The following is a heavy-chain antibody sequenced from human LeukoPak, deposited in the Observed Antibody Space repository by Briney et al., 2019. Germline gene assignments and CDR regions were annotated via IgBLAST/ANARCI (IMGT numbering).Heavy chain of an antibody. CDR3: AKDQLYSSGPPDY. D-gene: IGHD6-19*01. J-gene: IGHJ4*02. Sequence: GGSLRLSCAASGFTFSSYAMSWVRQAPGKGLEWVSAISGSGGSTYYADSVKGRFTISRGNSKNTLYLEMNSLRVEDTAVYYCAKDQLYSSGPPDYWGQGTLVTVSS. CDR1: GFTFSSYA. CDR2: ISGSGGST. V-gene: IGHV3-23*01.